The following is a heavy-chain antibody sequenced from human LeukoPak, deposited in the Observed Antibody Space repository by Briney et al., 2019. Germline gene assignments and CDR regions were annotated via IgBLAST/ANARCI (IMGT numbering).Heavy chain of an antibody. J-gene: IGHJ4*02. V-gene: IGHV3-23*01. Sequence: GGSLRLSCAASGFTFSSYAMSWVRQAPGKGLEWVSAISGSGGSTYYADSVKGRFTISRDNSKNTLYLQMNSLRAEDTAVYYCAKDDASYYYDSSGYYSGWGQGTLVTVSS. CDR1: GFTFSSYA. D-gene: IGHD3-22*01. CDR3: AKDDASYYYDSSGYYSG. CDR2: ISGSGGST.